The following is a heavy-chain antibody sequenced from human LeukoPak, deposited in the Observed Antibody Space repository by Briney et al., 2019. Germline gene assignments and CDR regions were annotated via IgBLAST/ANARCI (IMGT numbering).Heavy chain of an antibody. J-gene: IGHJ4*02. D-gene: IGHD2-2*02. CDR3: ARGFCSNTRCYKEMATILPDY. Sequence: SETLSLTCAVYGGSFSGYYWSWIRQPPGKGLEWIGEINHSGSTNYNPSLKSRVTISVDTSKNQFSLKLSSVTAADTAVYYCARGFCSNTRCYKEMATILPDYWGQGTLVTVSS. CDR2: INHSGST. CDR1: GGSFSGYY. V-gene: IGHV4-34*01.